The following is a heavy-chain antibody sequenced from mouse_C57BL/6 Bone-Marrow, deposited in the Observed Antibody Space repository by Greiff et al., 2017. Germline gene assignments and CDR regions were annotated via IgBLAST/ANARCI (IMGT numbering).Heavy chain of an antibody. CDR3: ASSGDY. Sequence: EVKLVESGGDLVKPGGSLKLSCAASGFTFSSYGMYWVRQTPDKRLEWVATISSGGSYTYYPDSVKGRFTISRDNAKNTLYLQMSSLKSEDTAMYCCASSGDYCGRGTSVTVSA. V-gene: IGHV5-6*01. CDR1: GFTFSSYG. J-gene: IGHJ4*01. CDR2: ISSGGSYT.